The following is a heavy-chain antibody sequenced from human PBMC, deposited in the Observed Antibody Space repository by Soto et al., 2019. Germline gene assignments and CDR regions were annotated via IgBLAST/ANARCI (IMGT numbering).Heavy chain of an antibody. CDR3: ARDRWLRSEVYYYGLDV. Sequence: PGGSLRLSCAASGFPVSSNYMTWVRQTLGKGLEWVSLINTAGDTYYTDSVKGRFALSRDNSKNMLYLQMNSLRHDDTGVYYCARDRWLRSEVYYYGLDVWGQGTTVTVSS. CDR2: INTAGDT. V-gene: IGHV3-53*01. CDR1: GFPVSSNY. J-gene: IGHJ6*02. D-gene: IGHD5-12*01.